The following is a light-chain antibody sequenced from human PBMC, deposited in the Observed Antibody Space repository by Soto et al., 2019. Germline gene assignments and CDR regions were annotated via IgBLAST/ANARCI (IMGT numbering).Light chain of an antibody. Sequence: VVTKSAITLSLSPGDRATLSCRASQSVSSSYLAWYKQNPGQAPRLLIYGASRRATGVPDRFSGSGSGTDFTLTISSLQPEDFAVYYCQQSGNSPITFGEGTKLDIK. J-gene: IGKJ4*01. V-gene: IGKV3-20*01. CDR2: GAS. CDR3: QQSGNSPIT. CDR1: QSVSSSY.